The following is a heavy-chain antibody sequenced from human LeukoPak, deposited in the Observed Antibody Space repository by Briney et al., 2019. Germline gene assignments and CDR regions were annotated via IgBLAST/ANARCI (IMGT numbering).Heavy chain of an antibody. CDR2: IYYSGST. Sequence: SETLSLTCTVSGGSISSGGYYWRWIRQHPGKGLEWIGYIYYSGSTYYYPSLKSRVTISVDTSKNQFSLKLSSVTAADTAVYYCARDQSSGWYFHAFDIWGQGTMVTVSS. D-gene: IGHD6-19*01. CDR3: ARDQSSGWYFHAFDI. J-gene: IGHJ3*02. CDR1: GGSISSGGYY. V-gene: IGHV4-31*03.